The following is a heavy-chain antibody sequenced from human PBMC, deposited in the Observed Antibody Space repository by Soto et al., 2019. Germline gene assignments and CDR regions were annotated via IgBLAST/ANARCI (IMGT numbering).Heavy chain of an antibody. V-gene: IGHV3-23*01. CDR3: AKEDNYYDSSGYYLEYFHH. J-gene: IGHJ1*01. Sequence: PGGSLRLSCEASEVTFSTYAMTWVRQATGKGLEWVSIISGSGGTTYYADSVKGRFTISRDNSKNTLYLQMNSLRADDTAVYYCAKEDNYYDSSGYYLEYFHHWGQGTLVTVSS. D-gene: IGHD3-22*01. CDR1: EVTFSTYA. CDR2: ISGSGGTT.